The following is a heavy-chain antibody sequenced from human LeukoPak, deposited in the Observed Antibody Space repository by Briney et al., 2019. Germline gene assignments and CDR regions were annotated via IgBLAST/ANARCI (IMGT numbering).Heavy chain of an antibody. CDR2: INGDGSRT. Sequence: GGSLRLSCAASGFTLSSYWMHWVRQAPGKGLVWVSRINGDGSRTYYADSVKGRFTISRDNAKNTLHVQMNGLRAEDTAVYYCAREASQDYFDYWGQGTLVTVSS. V-gene: IGHV3-74*01. CDR1: GFTLSSYW. J-gene: IGHJ4*02. CDR3: AREASQDYFDY.